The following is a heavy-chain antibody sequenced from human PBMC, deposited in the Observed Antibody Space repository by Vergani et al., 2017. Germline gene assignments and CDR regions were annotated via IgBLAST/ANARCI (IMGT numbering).Heavy chain of an antibody. CDR1: GFTFDDYG. Sequence: EVQLVESGGGLVQPGRSLRLSCAASGFTFDDYGMHWVRQAPGKGLEWVSGISWNSGSIGYADSVKGRFTISRNNAKNSLYLQMNSLRAEDTALYYCANGTGRAVDDAFEVWGQGTMVTVSS. CDR2: ISWNSGSI. D-gene: IGHD6-19*01. J-gene: IGHJ3*01. V-gene: IGHV3-9*01. CDR3: ANGTGRAVDDAFEV.